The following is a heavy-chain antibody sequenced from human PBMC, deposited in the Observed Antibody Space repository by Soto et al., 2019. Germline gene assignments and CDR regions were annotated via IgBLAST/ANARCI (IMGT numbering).Heavy chain of an antibody. D-gene: IGHD3-3*01. CDR2: ITWNSVST. Sequence: QLVESGGGLVQPGGSLRLSCVASGFSFDDFAMHWVRQAPGKGLEWISGITWNSVSTDYANSVKGRFTVSRDNAKNSLYLQMSSLTTEDTALYLCAKERVRFLDAWGQGTLVTVSS. CDR1: GFSFDDFA. J-gene: IGHJ5*02. V-gene: IGHV3-9*01. CDR3: AKERVRFLDA.